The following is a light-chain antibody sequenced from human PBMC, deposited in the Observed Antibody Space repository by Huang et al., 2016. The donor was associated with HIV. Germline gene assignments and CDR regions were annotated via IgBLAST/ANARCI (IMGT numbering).Light chain of an antibody. CDR3: QQYGSSPLT. J-gene: IGKJ4*01. V-gene: IGKV3D-20*01. Sequence: EIVLTQSPATLSLSPGERASQSLSSSYLAWYQQKPGLAPRLLIYDASNRATGIPDRFSGSGSGTDFTLTISRLKPEDFAVYYCQQYGSSPLTFGGGTKVEIK. CDR1: QSLSSSY. CDR2: DAS.